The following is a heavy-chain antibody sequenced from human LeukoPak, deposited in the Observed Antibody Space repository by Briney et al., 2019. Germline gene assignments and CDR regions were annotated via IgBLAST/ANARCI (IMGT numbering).Heavy chain of an antibody. CDR3: ARDSSGGGWSFNWFDP. Sequence: SETLSLTCTVSGGSITTTTYYWGWIRQPPGKGLEWIGSIYYSGNTYYNPSLKSRVTISVDTSKNQFSLKLSSVTAADTAVYYCARDSSGGGWSFNWFDPWGQGTLVTVSS. D-gene: IGHD2-15*01. V-gene: IGHV4-39*07. J-gene: IGHJ5*02. CDR1: GGSITTTTYY. CDR2: IYYSGNT.